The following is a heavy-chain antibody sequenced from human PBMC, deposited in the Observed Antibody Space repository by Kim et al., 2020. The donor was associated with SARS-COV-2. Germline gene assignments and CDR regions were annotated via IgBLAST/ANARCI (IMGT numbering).Heavy chain of an antibody. CDR3: ARVRAPSYYYYGMDV. Sequence: ASVKVSCKASGYTFTSYYMHWVRQAPGQGLEWMGIINPSGGSTSYAQKFQGRVTMTRDTSTSTVYMELSSLRSEDTAVYYCARVRAPSYYYYGMDVWGQGTTVTVSS. J-gene: IGHJ6*02. CDR1: GYTFTSYY. D-gene: IGHD4-17*01. V-gene: IGHV1-46*01. CDR2: INPSGGST.